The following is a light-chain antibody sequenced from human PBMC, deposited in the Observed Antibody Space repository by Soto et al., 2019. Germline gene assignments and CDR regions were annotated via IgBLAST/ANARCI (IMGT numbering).Light chain of an antibody. CDR3: QQTNTFLPLT. V-gene: IGKV1-12*01. CDR2: GAS. Sequence: DIQMTQSPSSVSASVGDRVTITCRASQGISNWLAWYQQQPGKAPKLLIYGASSLQSGVPSRFSGCGSGTHFTLIISSLQPEDLATYHCQQTNTFLPLTFGGGTKVEI. CDR1: QGISNW. J-gene: IGKJ4*01.